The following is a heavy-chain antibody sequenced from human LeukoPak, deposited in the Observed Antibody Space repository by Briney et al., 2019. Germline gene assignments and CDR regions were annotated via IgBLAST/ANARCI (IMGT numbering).Heavy chain of an antibody. CDR3: ASPAPYCSGGSCRLDFDY. Sequence: ASVKVSCKASGYTFTSYYMHWVRQAPGQGLGWMGIINPSGGSTSYAQKFQGRVTMTRDTSTSTVYMELSSLRSEDTAVYYCASPAPYCSGGSCRLDFDYWGQGTLVTVSS. J-gene: IGHJ4*02. CDR1: GYTFTSYY. CDR2: INPSGGST. V-gene: IGHV1-46*01. D-gene: IGHD2-15*01.